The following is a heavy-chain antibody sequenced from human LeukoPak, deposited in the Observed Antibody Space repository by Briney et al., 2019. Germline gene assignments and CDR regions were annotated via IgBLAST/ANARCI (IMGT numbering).Heavy chain of an antibody. V-gene: IGHV3-7*01. Sequence: PGGSLRLSCAASGFTFSSYYMTWVRQAPGEGLEWVANIKQDGSEKNYVDSVKGRFTISRDNAKNSLYLQMSSLRAEDTAVYHCARGYCSGTSCFGAFDIWGQGTMVPVSS. CDR2: IKQDGSEK. D-gene: IGHD2-2*01. J-gene: IGHJ3*02. CDR1: GFTFSSYY. CDR3: ARGYCSGTSCFGAFDI.